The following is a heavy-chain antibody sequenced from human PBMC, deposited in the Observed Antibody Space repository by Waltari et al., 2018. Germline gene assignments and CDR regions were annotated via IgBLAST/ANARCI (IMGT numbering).Heavy chain of an antibody. CDR1: GYTFTGYY. J-gene: IGHJ2*01. D-gene: IGHD3-22*01. Sequence: QVQLVQSGAEVKKPGASVKVSCKASGYTFTGYYMHWVRQAPGQGLEWMGWINPNSGGTNYAQKFQGRVTMTRDTSISTAYMELSRLRSDDTAVYYCARGTARPDYYEDWYFDLWGRGTLVTVSS. V-gene: IGHV1-2*02. CDR3: ARGTARPDYYEDWYFDL. CDR2: INPNSGGT.